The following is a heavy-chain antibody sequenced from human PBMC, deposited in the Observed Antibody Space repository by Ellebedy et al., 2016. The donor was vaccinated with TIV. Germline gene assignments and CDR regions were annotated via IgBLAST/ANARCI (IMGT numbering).Heavy chain of an antibody. CDR3: ARDRGYYDTGCAFDI. CDR2: IKQDGSEK. V-gene: IGHV3-7*01. J-gene: IGHJ3*02. D-gene: IGHD3-22*01. Sequence: GESLKISCAASGFTFSSYWMSWVRQAPGKRLEWVANIKQDGSEKYYVDSVKGRFTISRDNAKNSLYLQMNSLRAEDTAVYYCARDRGYYDTGCAFDIWGQGTMVTVSS. CDR1: GFTFSSYW.